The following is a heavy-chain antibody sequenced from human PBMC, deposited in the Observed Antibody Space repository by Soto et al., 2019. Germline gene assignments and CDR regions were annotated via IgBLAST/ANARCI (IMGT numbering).Heavy chain of an antibody. V-gene: IGHV4-39*01. J-gene: IGHJ2*01. Sequence: PSETLSLTCTVSGGSISSSSYYWGWIRQPPGKGLEWIGSIYYSGSTYYNPSLKSRVTISVDTSKNQFSLKLSSVTAADTAVYYCARFSSGGDCYSCFDLWGRGTLVTVSS. CDR1: GGSISSSSYY. CDR3: ARFSSGGDCYSCFDL. D-gene: IGHD2-21*02. CDR2: IYYSGST.